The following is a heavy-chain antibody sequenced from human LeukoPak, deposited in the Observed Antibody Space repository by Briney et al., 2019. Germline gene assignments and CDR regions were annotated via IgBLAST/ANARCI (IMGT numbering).Heavy chain of an antibody. CDR1: GFTFSSYS. D-gene: IGHD5-18*01. J-gene: IGHJ4*02. CDR2: IWYDGSNK. Sequence: GGSLRLSCAASGFTFSSYSMNWVRQAPGKGLEWVAVIWYDGSNKYYADSVKGRFTISRDNAKNSLYLQMNSLRAEDTAVYYCARDVQGYGYSYDWHYFDYWGQGTLITVSS. V-gene: IGHV3-33*08. CDR3: ARDVQGYGYSYDWHYFDY.